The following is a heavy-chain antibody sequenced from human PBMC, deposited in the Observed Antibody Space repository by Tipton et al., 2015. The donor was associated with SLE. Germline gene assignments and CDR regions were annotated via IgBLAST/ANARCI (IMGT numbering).Heavy chain of an antibody. CDR1: GYSISSGYY. CDR2: IYHSGST. J-gene: IGHJ4*02. D-gene: IGHD2-15*01. V-gene: IGHV4-38-2*02. CDR3: ARDLQGSRTFDY. Sequence: TLSLTCAVSGYSISSGYYWGWIRQPPGKGLEWIGSIYHSGSTYYNPSLKSRVTISVDTSKNQFSLKLSSVTAADTAVYYCARDLQGSRTFDYWGQGTLVTVSS.